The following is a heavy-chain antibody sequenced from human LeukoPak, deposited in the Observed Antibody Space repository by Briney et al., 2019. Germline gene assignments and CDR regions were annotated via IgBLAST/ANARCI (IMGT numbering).Heavy chain of an antibody. CDR1: GGSFGGYY. Sequence: PSETLSLTCAVYGGSFGGYYWSWIRQPPGKGLEWIGEINHSGSTNYNPSLKSRVTISVDTSKNQFSLKLSSVTAADTAVYYCARLGSSLHPTFDYWGQGTLVTVSS. CDR2: INHSGST. V-gene: IGHV4-34*01. J-gene: IGHJ4*02. CDR3: ARLGSSLHPTFDY. D-gene: IGHD6-13*01.